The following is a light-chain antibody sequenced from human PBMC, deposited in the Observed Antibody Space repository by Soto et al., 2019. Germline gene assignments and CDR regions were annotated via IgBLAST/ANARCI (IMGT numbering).Light chain of an antibody. CDR2: GAS. J-gene: IGKJ1*01. CDR1: QNIGNY. V-gene: IGKV1-39*01. Sequence: DIQMTQSPSSLSASVRDRVTITCRASQNIGNYLNWYQQTPGKAPRLLIYGASSLQSGVPSRFSGSGSGTDFTLTISSLQPEDFATYSCQQSYNSPQTFGQGTKVDIK. CDR3: QQSYNSPQT.